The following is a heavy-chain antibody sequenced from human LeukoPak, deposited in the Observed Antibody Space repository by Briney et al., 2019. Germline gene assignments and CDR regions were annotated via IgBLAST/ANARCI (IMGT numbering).Heavy chain of an antibody. CDR2: ISGSGGST. D-gene: IGHD3-22*01. Sequence: GGSLRLSCAASGCTFSSYAMSWVRQAPGKGLEWVSAISGSGGSTYYADSVKGRFTISRDNSKNTLYLQMNSLRAEDTAVYYCAKGHSRNSGYPYYFDYWGQGTLVTVSS. V-gene: IGHV3-23*01. CDR1: GCTFSSYA. J-gene: IGHJ4*02. CDR3: AKGHSRNSGYPYYFDY.